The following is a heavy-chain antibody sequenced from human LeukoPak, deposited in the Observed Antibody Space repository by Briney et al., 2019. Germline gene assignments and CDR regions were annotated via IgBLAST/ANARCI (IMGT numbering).Heavy chain of an antibody. Sequence: GGSLRLSCAASGFTFSSYSMNWVRQAPGKGLEWVSSISSSSSYIYYADAVKSRFTITKDNAKTSLYLQMNSRRADDTAVYYCARDGVAARPVGFDYWGQGTLVTVSS. V-gene: IGHV3-21*01. CDR2: ISSSSSYI. J-gene: IGHJ4*02. CDR1: GFTFSSYS. D-gene: IGHD6-6*01. CDR3: ARDGVAARPVGFDY.